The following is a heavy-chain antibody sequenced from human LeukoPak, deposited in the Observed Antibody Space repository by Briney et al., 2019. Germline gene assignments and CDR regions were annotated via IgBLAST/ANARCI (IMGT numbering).Heavy chain of an antibody. J-gene: IGHJ4*02. D-gene: IGHD3-16*02. CDR1: GFTFSSYS. CDR2: IGSSSSYI. Sequence: PGGSLRLSCAASGFTFSSYSMNWVRQAPGKGLEWVSSIGSSSSYIYYADSVKGRFTISRDNAKNSLYLQMNSLRAEDTAVYYCASLHYDYVWGSYRQIDYWGQGTLVTVSS. V-gene: IGHV3-21*01. CDR3: ASLHYDYVWGSYRQIDY.